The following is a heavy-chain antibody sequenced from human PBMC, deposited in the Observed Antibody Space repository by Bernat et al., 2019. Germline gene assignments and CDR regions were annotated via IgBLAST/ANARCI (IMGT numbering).Heavy chain of an antibody. CDR3: ARDLGGYGFDY. V-gene: IGHV4-39*02. Sequence: QLQLQESGPGLVKPSETLSLTCTVSGGSISSGSYHWGWIRQPPGKGLEWIGSVYYSGSTYYNPSLKSRVTISVDTSKNQFSLKLSSVTAADTAVYYCARDLGGYGFDYWGQGTLVTVSS. CDR1: GGSISSGSYH. CDR2: VYYSGST. D-gene: IGHD5-12*01. J-gene: IGHJ4*02.